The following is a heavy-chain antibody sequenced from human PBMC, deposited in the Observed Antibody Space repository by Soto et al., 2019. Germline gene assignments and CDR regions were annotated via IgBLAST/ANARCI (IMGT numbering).Heavy chain of an antibody. CDR3: ARDPGDYYFYY. CDR1: GFTVSSNY. V-gene: IGHV3-53*01. J-gene: IGHJ4*02. CDR2: IYSGGST. D-gene: IGHD4-17*01. Sequence: EVQLVESGGGLIQPGGSLRLSCAASGFTVSSNYMSWVRQAPGKGLEWVSVIYSGGSTYYADSVKGRLTISRDHSKNTLYLQMNSLSAEDTAVYYCARDPGDYYFYYWGQGTLVTVSS.